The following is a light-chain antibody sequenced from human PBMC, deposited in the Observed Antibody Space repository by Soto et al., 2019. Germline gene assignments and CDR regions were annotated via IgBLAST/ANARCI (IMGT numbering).Light chain of an antibody. CDR1: QSVSSSY. Sequence: EIVLTQSPGTLSLSPGERATLSCRASQSVSSSYLAWYQQKPGQAPRLLFYGTSSRATGIPDRFSGSGSGTDFTLTICRLEPEDFAVYYCQQYGSSPWTFGQGTKVEIK. CDR2: GTS. CDR3: QQYGSSPWT. J-gene: IGKJ1*01. V-gene: IGKV3-20*01.